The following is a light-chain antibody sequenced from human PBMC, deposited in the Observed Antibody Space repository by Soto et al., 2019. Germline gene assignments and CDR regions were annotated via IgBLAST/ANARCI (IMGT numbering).Light chain of an antibody. CDR1: QSVLYSSSNQNY. V-gene: IGKV4-1*01. J-gene: IGKJ4*01. CDR2: WAS. Sequence: DIVMTQSPDSLAVSLGERATIDCKSSQSVLYSSSNQNYLAWYQHKPGQPPKLLIYWASIRESGVPDRFSGSGSGTDFTLTISSLQAEDVAVYYCQQYYSTPFVLGGGTKVDIK. CDR3: QQYYSTPFV.